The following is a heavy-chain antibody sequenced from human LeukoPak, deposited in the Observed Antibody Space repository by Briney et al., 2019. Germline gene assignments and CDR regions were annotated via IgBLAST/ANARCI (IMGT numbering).Heavy chain of an antibody. CDR1: AYSFTSYW. Sequence: GESLKIYCKVPAYSFTSYWIGWVRQMPGKGLEWMGIIYPGDSDTRYSPSFQGQVTISADKSISTAYLQWSSLKASDTAMYYCARHKADYSNYYYYYYMDVWGKGTTVTVSS. D-gene: IGHD4-11*01. V-gene: IGHV5-51*01. J-gene: IGHJ6*03. CDR3: ARHKADYSNYYYYYYMDV. CDR2: IYPGDSDT.